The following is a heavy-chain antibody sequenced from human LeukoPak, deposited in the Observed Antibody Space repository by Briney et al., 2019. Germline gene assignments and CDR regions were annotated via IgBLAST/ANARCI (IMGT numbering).Heavy chain of an antibody. CDR3: ARAVSDDAFDI. CDR2: IYYSGST. J-gene: IGHJ3*02. CDR1: GGSISSYY. Sequence: SETLSLTCTVSGGSISSYYWSWIRQPPGKGLEWIGYIYYSGSTNYNPSLKSRVTISVDTSKNQFSLKLSSVTAADMAVYYCARAVSDDAFDIWGQGTMVTVSS. D-gene: IGHD5/OR15-5a*01. V-gene: IGHV4-59*01.